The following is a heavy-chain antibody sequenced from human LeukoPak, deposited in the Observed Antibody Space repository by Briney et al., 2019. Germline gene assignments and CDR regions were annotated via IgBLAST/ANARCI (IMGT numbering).Heavy chain of an antibody. J-gene: IGHJ4*02. CDR2: IDHSGST. CDR1: GGSFSGYY. V-gene: IGHV4-34*01. D-gene: IGHD6-25*01. CDR3: ARGSSAHDFDY. Sequence: SETLSLTCAVYGGSFSGYYWSWIRQPPGKGLEWIGEIDHSGSTNYNPSLKSRVTISVDTSKNQFSLKLSSVTAADTAVYYCARGSSAHDFDYWGQGTLVTVSS.